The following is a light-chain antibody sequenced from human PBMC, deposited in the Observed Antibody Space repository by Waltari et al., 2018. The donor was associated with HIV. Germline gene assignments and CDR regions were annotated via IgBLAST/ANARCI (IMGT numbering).Light chain of an antibody. V-gene: IGLV1-40*01. CDR1: SSNIGARAD. CDR3: QSYDNSLNAVV. J-gene: IGLJ2*01. CDR2: GNT. Sequence: QSVLTQPPSVSGAPGQRVIIPCTGSSSNIGARADVHWYQQLPGAVPKVLIYGNTNRPSGVPDRFSGSKSGASASLAIAGLQTDDEADYYCQSYDNSLNAVVFGGGTRLTVL.